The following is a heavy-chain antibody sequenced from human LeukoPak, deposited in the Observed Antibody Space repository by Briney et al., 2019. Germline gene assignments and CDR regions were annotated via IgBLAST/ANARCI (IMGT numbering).Heavy chain of an antibody. CDR1: RFTFSNYW. V-gene: IGHV3-7*03. Sequence: GGSLRLSCVVSRFTFSNYWMSWVRQAPGKGLEWVANINQDGSKKVYADSMKGRFTISRDNAKNSLYLQMDSLRAEDTAVYYCAESYHDSGCLIDYWGQGTLVTVSS. CDR3: AESYHDSGCLIDY. J-gene: IGHJ4*02. CDR2: INQDGSKK. D-gene: IGHD6-19*01.